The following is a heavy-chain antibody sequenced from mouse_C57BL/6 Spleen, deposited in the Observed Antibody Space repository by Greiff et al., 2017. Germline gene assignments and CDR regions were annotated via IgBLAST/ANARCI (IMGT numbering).Heavy chain of an antibody. Sequence: QVQLQQPGTELVKPGASVKLSCKASGYTFTSYWMHWVKQRPGQGLEWIGNINPSNGGTNYNEKFKSKATLTVDKSSSTAYMQLSSLTSEDSAVFYCARSDYYSWYFDVWGTGTTVTVSS. V-gene: IGHV1-53*01. CDR2: INPSNGGT. J-gene: IGHJ1*03. CDR1: GYTFTSYW. D-gene: IGHD1-1*01. CDR3: ARSDYYSWYFDV.